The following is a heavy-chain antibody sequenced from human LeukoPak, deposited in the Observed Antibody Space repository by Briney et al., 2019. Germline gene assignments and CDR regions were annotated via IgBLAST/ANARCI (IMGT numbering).Heavy chain of an antibody. J-gene: IGHJ4*02. CDR1: GGSISSSSYY. CDR2: IYYSGST. V-gene: IGHV4-39*01. CDR3: ARGSKGIVVVVAARGYFDY. D-gene: IGHD2-15*01. Sequence: SETLSLTCTVSGGSISSSSYYWGWIRQPPGKGLEWIGSIYYSGSTYYNPSLKSRVTISVDTSKNQFSLKLSSVTAADTPVYYCARGSKGIVVVVAARGYFDYWGQGTLVTVSS.